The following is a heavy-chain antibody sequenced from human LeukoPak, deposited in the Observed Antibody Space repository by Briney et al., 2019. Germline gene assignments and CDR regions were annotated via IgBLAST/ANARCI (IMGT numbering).Heavy chain of an antibody. CDR3: ARGGDYDAFGI. V-gene: IGHV3-23*01. Sequence: GGSLRLSCAASEFTFSTYVMTWVRQAPGKGLEWVSTISDGGGITYYADSVEGRFTISRDNSKSTLYLQMNSLRGEDTALYYCARGGDYDAFGIWGQGTMVTVSS. CDR2: ISDGGGIT. D-gene: IGHD4-11*01. J-gene: IGHJ3*02. CDR1: EFTFSTYV.